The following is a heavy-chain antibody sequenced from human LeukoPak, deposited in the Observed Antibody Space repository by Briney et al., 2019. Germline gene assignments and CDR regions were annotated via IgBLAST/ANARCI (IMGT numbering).Heavy chain of an antibody. D-gene: IGHD3-22*01. J-gene: IGHJ3*01. CDR1: GYSFTTYW. V-gene: IGHV5-10-1*01. Sequence: GESLKISCKGSGYSFTTYWISWVRQMPGKGLECMGRIDPSDSYTNYSPSFQGHVTISADKSVSIAYLQWSSLKASDTAMYYCARPNITSYYDSRGCDAFDVWGQGTMVIVSS. CDR2: IDPSDSYT. CDR3: ARPNITSYYDSRGCDAFDV.